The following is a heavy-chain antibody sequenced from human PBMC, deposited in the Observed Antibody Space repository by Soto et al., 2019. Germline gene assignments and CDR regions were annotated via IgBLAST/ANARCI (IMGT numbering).Heavy chain of an antibody. Sequence: GGSLRLSFASSGFRFSDYYMGGIRQAPGKGLEWVSYISSSSSYTNYADSVKGRFTISRDNAKNSLYLQMNSLRAEDTAVYYCASGRVPPRPWGQGNLVTVSA. CDR3: ASGRVPPRP. J-gene: IGHJ5*02. D-gene: IGHD3-10*01. V-gene: IGHV3-11*06. CDR2: ISSSSSYT. CDR1: GFRFSDYY.